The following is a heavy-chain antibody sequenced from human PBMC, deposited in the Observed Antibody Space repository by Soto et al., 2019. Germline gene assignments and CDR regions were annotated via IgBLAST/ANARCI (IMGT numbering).Heavy chain of an antibody. CDR3: ARHNWWHFD. D-gene: IGHD1-1*01. Sequence: EVQLVESGGGLVHPGGSLRLSCAASGFTFSIYSMSWVRQAPGKGPEWVANIKSDGNERYYVDSVRGRFTISRDNAKHSLSLQMDSLRAEDTAVYYCARHNWWHFDWGQGTLVTVSS. CDR1: GFTFSIYS. J-gene: IGHJ4*02. V-gene: IGHV3-7*04. CDR2: IKSDGNER.